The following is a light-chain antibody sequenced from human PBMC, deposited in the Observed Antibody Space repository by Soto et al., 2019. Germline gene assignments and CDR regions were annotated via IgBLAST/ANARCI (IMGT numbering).Light chain of an antibody. Sequence: QSVLTQPPSVSGAPGQRVTISCTGSSSNLWAGYDVHWYQQLPGTAPKLLIYGNSNRPSGVPDRFSGSKSGTSASLAITGLQAEDEADYYCQSYDSSLSGWVFGGGTKLTVL. V-gene: IGLV1-40*01. CDR3: QSYDSSLSGWV. CDR2: GNS. J-gene: IGLJ3*02. CDR1: SSNLWAGYD.